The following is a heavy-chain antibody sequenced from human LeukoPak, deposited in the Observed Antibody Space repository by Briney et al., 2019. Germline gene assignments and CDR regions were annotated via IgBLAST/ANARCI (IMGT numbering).Heavy chain of an antibody. Sequence: PGGSLRLSCAASGFTFSSYSMIWVRQAPGKGLEWVSSISSSSSYIYYADSVKGRFTISRDNAKNSLYLQMNSLRAEDTAVYYCARLATTYFDYWGQGTLVTVSS. V-gene: IGHV3-21*01. CDR3: ARLATTYFDY. CDR1: GFTFSSYS. CDR2: ISSSSSYI. J-gene: IGHJ4*02. D-gene: IGHD4-17*01.